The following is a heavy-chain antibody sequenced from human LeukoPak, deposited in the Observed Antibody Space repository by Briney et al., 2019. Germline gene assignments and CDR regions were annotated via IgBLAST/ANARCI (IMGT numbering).Heavy chain of an antibody. CDR1: GGSISSGSYY. CDR3: ARVDSLGIDCYYYMDV. D-gene: IGHD7-27*01. V-gene: IGHV4-61*02. CDR2: IYTSGST. Sequence: SETLSLTCTVSGGSISSGSYYWSWIRQPAGKGLEWIGRIYTSGSTNYNPSLKSRVTISVDTSKNQFSLKLSSVTAADTAVYYCARVDSLGIDCYYYMDVWGKGTTVTISS. J-gene: IGHJ6*03.